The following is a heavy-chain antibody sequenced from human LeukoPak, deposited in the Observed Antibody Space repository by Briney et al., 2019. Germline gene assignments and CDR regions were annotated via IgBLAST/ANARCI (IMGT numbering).Heavy chain of an antibody. V-gene: IGHV3-7*01. Sequence: GGSLRLSCAASGFTFSSYWMSWVRQAPGKGLEWVANIKQDGSEKYYVDSVKGRFTISRDNAKNSLYLQMNSLRAEDTAVYYCARASPIVVVTAILFFFDYWGQGTLVTVSS. D-gene: IGHD2-21*02. J-gene: IGHJ4*02. CDR3: ARASPIVVVTAILFFFDY. CDR1: GFTFSSYW. CDR2: IKQDGSEK.